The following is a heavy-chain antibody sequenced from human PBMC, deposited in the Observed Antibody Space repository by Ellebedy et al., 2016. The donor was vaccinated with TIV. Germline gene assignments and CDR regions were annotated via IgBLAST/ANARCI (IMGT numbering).Heavy chain of an antibody. D-gene: IGHD2-21*02. CDR2: ISRSGETLI. CDR3: ARVRPREVTTYLGFDH. Sequence: PGGSLRLSCAASGFRFSDYYMSWIRKTPGKGLEWISYISRSGETLIEYADSVKGRFTISRDNAKDSLFLQMSSLRPEDTAVYYCARVRPREVTTYLGFDHWGQGTQVTVSS. CDR1: GFRFSDYY. J-gene: IGHJ4*02. V-gene: IGHV3-11*01.